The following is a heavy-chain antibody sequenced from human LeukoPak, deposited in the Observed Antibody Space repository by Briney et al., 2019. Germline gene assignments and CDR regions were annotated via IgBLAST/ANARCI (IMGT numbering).Heavy chain of an antibody. V-gene: IGHV3-23*01. D-gene: IGHD1-14*01. CDR2: ISGSGITT. J-gene: IGHJ4*02. Sequence: GGSLRLSCAASGFTFNSYCMNWVRQAPGKGLEWVSAISGSGITTYYADSVKGRFAISRDNSKNTLYLQLNSLRAEDTAVYYCAKDRLTKAFEYWGQGTLVTVSS. CDR1: GFTFNSYC. CDR3: AKDRLTKAFEY.